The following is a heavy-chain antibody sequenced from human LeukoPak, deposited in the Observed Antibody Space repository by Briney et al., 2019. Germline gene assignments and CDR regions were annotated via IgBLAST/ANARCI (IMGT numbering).Heavy chain of an antibody. V-gene: IGHV3-53*01. D-gene: IGHD4-17*01. CDR2: IYSGGST. CDR1: GFTVSSNY. J-gene: IGHJ5*02. Sequence: PGGSLRLSCAASGFTVSSNYMSWLRQAPGKGLEGVSVIYSGGSTYYADSVKGRFTISRDNSKNTLYLQMNSLRAEDTAVYYCARDWPMTTVIGGFDPWGQGTLVTVSS. CDR3: ARDWPMTTVIGGFDP.